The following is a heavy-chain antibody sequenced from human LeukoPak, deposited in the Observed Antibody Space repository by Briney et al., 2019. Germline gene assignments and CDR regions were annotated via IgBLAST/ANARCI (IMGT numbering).Heavy chain of an antibody. J-gene: IGHJ6*03. CDR1: GYTFTGYY. D-gene: IGHD3-22*01. CDR3: ARDLTPHYYDSSGYYYGPTYYYSYYMDV. V-gene: IGHV1-2*02. CDR2: INPNSGGT. Sequence: ASVKVSCKASGYTFTGYYMHWVRQAPGQGLEWMGWINPNSGGTNYAQKFQGRVTMTRDTSISTAYMELSRLRSDDTAVYYCARDLTPHYYDSSGYYYGPTYYYSYYMDVWGKGTTVTVSS.